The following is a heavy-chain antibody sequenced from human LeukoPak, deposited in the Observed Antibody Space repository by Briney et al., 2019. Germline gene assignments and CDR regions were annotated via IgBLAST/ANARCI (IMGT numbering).Heavy chain of an antibody. V-gene: IGHV3-23*01. CDR3: ARGGTNYYYMDV. Sequence: PGGSLRLSCAASGFTFNSYAMSWVRQAPGKGLEWVSANSGSGDRTFYADSVKGRLTISRDNSKNTLYLQLNTVRAEDTALYYCARGGTNYYYMDVWGNGTTVTISS. J-gene: IGHJ6*03. CDR1: GFTFNSYA. CDR2: NSGSGDRT. D-gene: IGHD3-10*01.